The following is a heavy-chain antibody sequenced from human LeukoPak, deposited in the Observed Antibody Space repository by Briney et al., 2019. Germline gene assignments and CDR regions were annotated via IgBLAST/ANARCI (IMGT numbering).Heavy chain of an antibody. J-gene: IGHJ4*02. CDR2: ISGSDGST. CDR3: AKKYSGSYLSDFDS. V-gene: IGHV3-23*01. CDR1: GFTVSSNY. D-gene: IGHD1-26*01. Sequence: GGSLRLSCAASGFTVSSNYMSWVRQAPGKGLEWVSSISGSDGSTYYADSVKGRLTLSRDNSKNTVDLQMNSLSAEDTAIYYCAKKYSGSYLSDFDSWGQGTLVTVSS.